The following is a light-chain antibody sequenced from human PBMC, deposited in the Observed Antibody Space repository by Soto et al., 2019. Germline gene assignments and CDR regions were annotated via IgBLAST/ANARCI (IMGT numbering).Light chain of an antibody. CDR1: QSISRY. CDR3: QQSYSTPRT. J-gene: IGKJ1*01. CDR2: AAS. Sequence: DIPMTQSPSSLSASVRDRVTITCRASQSISRYLNWYQQKPGKAPKLLIYAASSLQSGVPSRFSGSGAGTDFTLTVSSLQPEDFATYFGQQSYSTPRTFGQGTKVEVK. V-gene: IGKV1-39*01.